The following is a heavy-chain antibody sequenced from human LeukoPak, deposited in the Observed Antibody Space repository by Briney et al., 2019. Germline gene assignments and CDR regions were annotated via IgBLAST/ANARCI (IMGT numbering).Heavy chain of an antibody. CDR3: ATYGDYEAYHFDY. D-gene: IGHD4-17*01. Sequence: GGSLRLSCAASGFTFRKFWMTWVRQAPGKGLEWVANINQEGYEKYSVDSVKGRFTISRDNSKNTLYLQMNSLRAEDTGVYYCATYGDYEAYHFDYWGQGTLVTVSS. CDR2: INQEGYEK. J-gene: IGHJ4*02. CDR1: GFTFRKFW. V-gene: IGHV3-7*03.